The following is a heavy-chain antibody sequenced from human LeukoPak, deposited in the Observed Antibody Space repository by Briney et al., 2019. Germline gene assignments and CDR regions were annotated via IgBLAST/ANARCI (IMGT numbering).Heavy chain of an antibody. CDR1: GYTFTSYG. V-gene: IGHV1-18*01. CDR3: ARENVAVAGSRRGYYYYMDV. CDR2: ISAYNGNT. Sequence: ASVKVSCKASGYTFTSYGISWVRQAPGQGLEWMGWISAYNGNTNYAQKLQGRVTMTTDTSTSTAYMERRSLRSDDTAVYYCARENVAVAGSRRGYYYYMDVWGKGTTVTVSS. J-gene: IGHJ6*03. D-gene: IGHD6-19*01.